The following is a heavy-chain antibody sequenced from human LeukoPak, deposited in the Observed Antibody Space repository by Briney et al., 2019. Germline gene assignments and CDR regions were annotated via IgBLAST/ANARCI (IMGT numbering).Heavy chain of an antibody. CDR3: ATSIYCSGGSCYLAYNWFDP. V-gene: IGHV1-24*01. CDR1: GYTLTELS. D-gene: IGHD2-15*01. J-gene: IGHJ5*02. CDR2: FGPEDGET. Sequence: ASVKVSCKVSGYTLTELSMHWVRQAPGKGLEWMGGFGPEDGETIYAQKFQGRVTMTEDTSTDTAYMELSSLRSEDTAVYYCATSIYCSGGSCYLAYNWFDPWGQGTLVTVSS.